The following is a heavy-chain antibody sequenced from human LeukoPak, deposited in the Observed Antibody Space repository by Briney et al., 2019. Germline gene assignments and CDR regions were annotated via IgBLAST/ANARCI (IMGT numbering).Heavy chain of an antibody. Sequence: LAGGSLRLSCAASGFMFRSFEMYWVRQAPGKGLEWVAYISSGASTMYYADSVKGQFTISRDDAKNTLFLQMNSLRAEDTAIYYCALLAVASDFDYWGQGTLVTVSS. CDR2: ISSGASTM. J-gene: IGHJ4*02. D-gene: IGHD6-19*01. CDR3: ALLAVASDFDY. CDR1: GFMFRSFE. V-gene: IGHV3-48*03.